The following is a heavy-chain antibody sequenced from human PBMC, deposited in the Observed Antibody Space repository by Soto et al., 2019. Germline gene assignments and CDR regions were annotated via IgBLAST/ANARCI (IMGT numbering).Heavy chain of an antibody. CDR3: ARHLPAVIGTEFDP. Sequence: EVQLVQSGAEVKKPGESLKISCKGSGYSFTSYWIAWVRQVPVKGLEWMGIIFPGDSNTRYSPSFQGQVTISADKSISTAYLQWSSLMASDTAIYYCARHLPAVIGTEFDPWGQGTLVTVSS. J-gene: IGHJ5*02. D-gene: IGHD6-19*01. CDR1: GYSFTSYW. V-gene: IGHV5-51*01. CDR2: IFPGDSNT.